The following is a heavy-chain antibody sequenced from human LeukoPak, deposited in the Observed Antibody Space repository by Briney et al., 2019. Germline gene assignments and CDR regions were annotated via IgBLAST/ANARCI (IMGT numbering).Heavy chain of an antibody. D-gene: IGHD1-26*01. CDR1: GYTFTGYY. J-gene: IGHJ4*02. CDR3: ATGVWWELDSVAHPDY. Sequence: ASVKVSCKASGYTFTGYYIHWVRQAPGQGLEWMGWINPNSGVTHYPQKFQGRVTMTRDTSIRTAYMELSSLRSEDTAVYYCATGVWWELDSVAHPDYWGQGTLVTVSS. CDR2: INPNSGVT. V-gene: IGHV1-2*02.